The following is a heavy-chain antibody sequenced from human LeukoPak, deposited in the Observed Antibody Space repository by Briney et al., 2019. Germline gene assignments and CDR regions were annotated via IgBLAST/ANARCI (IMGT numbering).Heavy chain of an antibody. CDR3: ARGGYSYGTFDY. V-gene: IGHV4-59*08. CDR1: GGSISSYY. Sequence: KSSETLSLTCTVSGGSISSYYWSWIRQPPGKGLEWIGYIYYSGSTNYNPSLKSRVTISVDTSKNQFSLKLSSVTAAGTAVYYCARGGYSYGTFDYWGQGSLVTVSS. J-gene: IGHJ4*02. D-gene: IGHD5-18*01. CDR2: IYYSGST.